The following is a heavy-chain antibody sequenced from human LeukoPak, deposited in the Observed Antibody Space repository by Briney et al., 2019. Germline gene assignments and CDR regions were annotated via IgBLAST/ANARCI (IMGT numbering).Heavy chain of an antibody. J-gene: IGHJ4*02. V-gene: IGHV3-74*01. Sequence: PGGSLRLSCAASGFTFSGYWMHWVRQAPGKGLVWVSRINTDGSSAWYADSVKGRFTISRDDAKNTLYLKMNSLRAEDTALYYCAREMDIAMVFDYWGQGTMVTVSS. D-gene: IGHD5-18*01. CDR1: GFTFSGYW. CDR2: INTDGSSA. CDR3: AREMDIAMVFDY.